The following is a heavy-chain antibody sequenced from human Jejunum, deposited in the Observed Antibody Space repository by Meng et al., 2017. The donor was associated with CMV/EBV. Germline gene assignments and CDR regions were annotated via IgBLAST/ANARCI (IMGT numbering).Heavy chain of an antibody. CDR1: AVTFHPYA. CDR3: ATDYRLGAGPN. CDR2: ITSGSKYI. D-gene: IGHD3-16*02. J-gene: IGHJ4*02. Sequence: LSFAASAVTFHPYAMNWVRQAPGKGLEWVSSITSGSKYIFYADSVKGRFTISRDNTKKSLYLQMNSLRAADTAVYYCATDYRLGAGPNWGQGTLVTVSS. V-gene: IGHV3-21*01.